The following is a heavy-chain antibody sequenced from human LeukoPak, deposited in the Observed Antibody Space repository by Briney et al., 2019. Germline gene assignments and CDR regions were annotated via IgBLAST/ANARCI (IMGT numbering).Heavy chain of an antibody. Sequence: GGSLRLSCAASGFTVITNDMTWVRQAPGKGLEWVAFLYSDGNTKYADSVQGRFTISRDNSNNTLYLEMNSRRSDDTAVFYCARGVEPLAANALAYWGQGTLVTVSS. CDR3: ARGVEPLAANALAY. D-gene: IGHD1-14*01. CDR1: GFTVITND. CDR2: LYSDGNT. V-gene: IGHV3-53*01. J-gene: IGHJ4*02.